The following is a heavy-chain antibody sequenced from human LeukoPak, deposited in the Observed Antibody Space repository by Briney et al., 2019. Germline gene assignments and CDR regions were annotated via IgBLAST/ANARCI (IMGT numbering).Heavy chain of an antibody. CDR3: ARDDCSSTSCYHYGMDV. CDR2: ISSSSSYI. Sequence: GGSLRLSCAASGFTFSSYSMNWVRQAPGKGLEWVSSISSSSSYIYYAGSVKGRFTISRDNAKNSLYLQMNSLRAEDTAVYYCARDDCSSTSCYHYGMDVWGQGTTVTVSS. CDR1: GFTFSSYS. J-gene: IGHJ6*02. D-gene: IGHD2-2*01. V-gene: IGHV3-21*01.